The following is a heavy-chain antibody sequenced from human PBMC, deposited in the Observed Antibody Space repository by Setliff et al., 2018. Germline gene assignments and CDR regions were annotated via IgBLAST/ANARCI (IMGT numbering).Heavy chain of an antibody. J-gene: IGHJ6*04. CDR1: GGAIKSFY. D-gene: IGHD3-10*01. Sequence: PSETLSLTCTVSGGAIKSFYWSWIRQAPGKGLEWVGSIAYNGVNDYNPSLKGRVTISFDKHNNAVSLNLNSVTAADTAVYFCARDAYYFGSDNFKLGAVDVWGTGTTVTVSS. CDR3: ARDAYYFGSDNFKLGAVDV. V-gene: IGHV4-59*01. CDR2: IAYNGVN.